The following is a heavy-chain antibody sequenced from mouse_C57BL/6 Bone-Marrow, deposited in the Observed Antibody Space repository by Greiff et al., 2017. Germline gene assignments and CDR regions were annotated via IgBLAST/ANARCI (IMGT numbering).Heavy chain of an antibody. V-gene: IGHV2-9-1*01. CDR2: IWTGGGT. J-gene: IGHJ2*01. D-gene: IGHD3-2*02. Sequence: QVQLKESGPGLVAPSQSLSITCTVPGFSLTSYALTWVRQPPGKGLEWLGVIWTGGGTNYNSALKSGLSISKDNSKSKVFLKMNSLQTDDTAGYYWARGDSSGYFDYWGQGTTLTVSS. CDR3: ARGDSSGYFDY. CDR1: GFSLTSYA.